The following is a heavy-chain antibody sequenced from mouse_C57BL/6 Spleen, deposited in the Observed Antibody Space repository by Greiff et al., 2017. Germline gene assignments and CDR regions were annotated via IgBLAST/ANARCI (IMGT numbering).Heavy chain of an antibody. CDR2: IYPGSGNT. CDR3: ARDGYYGDYYAMDY. V-gene: IGHV1-76*01. CDR1: GYTFTDYY. J-gene: IGHJ4*01. D-gene: IGHD2-3*01. Sequence: QVQLKQSGAELVRPGASVKLSCKASGYTFTDYYINWVKQRPGQGLEWIARIYPGSGNTYYNEKFKGKATLTAEKSSSTAYMQLSSLTSEDSAVYFCARDGYYGDYYAMDYWGQGTSVTVSS.